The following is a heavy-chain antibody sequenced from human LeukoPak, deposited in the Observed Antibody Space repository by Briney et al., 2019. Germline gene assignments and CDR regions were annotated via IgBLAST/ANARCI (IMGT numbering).Heavy chain of an antibody. CDR2: VSGSGSST. J-gene: IGHJ1*01. V-gene: IGHV3-23*01. D-gene: IGHD6-19*01. Sequence: PGGSLRLSCAASGFIFSTYAINWVRQAPAKGLKGVSSVSGSGSSTYYTDSVKGRFTISIDNSNNTVYLQMTSLRAADTALYYCAKDWSTSGSGYSQNWGQGSLVIVYS. CDR1: GFIFSTYA. CDR3: AKDWSTSGSGYSQN.